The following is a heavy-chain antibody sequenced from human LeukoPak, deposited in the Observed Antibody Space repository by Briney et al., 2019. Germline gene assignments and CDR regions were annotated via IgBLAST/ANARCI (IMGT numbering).Heavy chain of an antibody. D-gene: IGHD3-10*01. CDR2: IYYSGST. Sequence: PSETLSLTCTVSGGSISSYYWSWIRQPPGKGLEWIGYIYYSGSTNYNPSLKSRVTISVDTSKNQFSLKLSSVTAADTAVYYCARVLWFGDDGAFDIWGQGTMVTVSS. V-gene: IGHV4-59*01. CDR1: GGSISSYY. J-gene: IGHJ3*02. CDR3: ARVLWFGDDGAFDI.